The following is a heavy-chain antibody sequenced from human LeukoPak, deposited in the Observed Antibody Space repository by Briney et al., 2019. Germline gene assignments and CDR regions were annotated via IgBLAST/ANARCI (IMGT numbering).Heavy chain of an antibody. J-gene: IGHJ3*02. CDR1: GYTFTSYY. V-gene: IGHV1-46*01. Sequence: ASVKVSCKASGYTFTSYYMHWVRQAPGQGLEWMGIINPSGGSTSYAQKFQGRVTMTRDTSTSTVYMELSSLRSEDTAVYYCASSLGYFDWLLRDEAFDIWGQGTMVTVSS. CDR3: ASSLGYFDWLLRDEAFDI. CDR2: INPSGGST. D-gene: IGHD3-9*01.